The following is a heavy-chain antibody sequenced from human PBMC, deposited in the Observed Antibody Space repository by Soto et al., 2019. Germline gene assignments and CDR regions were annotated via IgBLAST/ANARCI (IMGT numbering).Heavy chain of an antibody. J-gene: IGHJ4*02. CDR3: AGYYYSSSWYWYFDY. CDR2: IVVGSGNT. D-gene: IGHD6-13*01. Sequence: QMQLVQSGPEVKKPGTSVKVSCKASGFTFTSSAVQWVRQARGQRLEWIGWIVVGSGNTNYAQKFQERVTITRDMSTSKAYMELSSLRSEDTAVYYCAGYYYSSSWYWYFDYWGQGTLVTVSS. V-gene: IGHV1-58*01. CDR1: GFTFTSSA.